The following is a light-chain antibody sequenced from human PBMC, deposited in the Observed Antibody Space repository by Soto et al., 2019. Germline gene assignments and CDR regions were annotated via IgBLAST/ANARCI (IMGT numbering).Light chain of an antibody. CDR3: CSYAGSSSWV. CDR1: SSDIGSYNL. J-gene: IGLJ3*02. V-gene: IGLV2-23*01. Sequence: QSALTQPASVSGSPGQSITISCTGTSSDIGSYNLVSWYQQHPGKAPKFMIYEGSKWPSGVSNRFSGSKSVNTASLTISGLQAEDEADYYCCSYAGSSSWVFGGGTKLTVL. CDR2: EGS.